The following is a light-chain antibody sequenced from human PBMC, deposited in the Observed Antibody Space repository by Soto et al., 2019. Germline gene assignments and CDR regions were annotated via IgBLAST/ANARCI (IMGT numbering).Light chain of an antibody. CDR1: QDIKNH. CDR2: AAS. Sequence: DIQMTQSPSSLSASVGDRVTITCRASQDIKNHLGWYQQNPGKAPKRLIFAASSLQSGVPSRFSGSGSGTEFTLTISSLQPEDFATYYCLQHNNYPRTFGQGTKVEIK. V-gene: IGKV1-17*01. J-gene: IGKJ1*01. CDR3: LQHNNYPRT.